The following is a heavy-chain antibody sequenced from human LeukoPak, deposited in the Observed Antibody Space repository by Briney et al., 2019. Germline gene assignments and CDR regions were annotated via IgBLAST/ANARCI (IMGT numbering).Heavy chain of an antibody. Sequence: PGGSLRLSCAASGFTFSSFAMTWVRQAPGKGLEWVSTINNSGDSTCYGDSVKGRFTISRDNSKNTLYLQMNSLRAEDTAVYYCAKDHSSYDILTGYPLTWGQGTLVTVSS. CDR2: INNSGDST. CDR1: GFTFSSFA. D-gene: IGHD3-9*01. V-gene: IGHV3-23*01. CDR3: AKDHSSYDILTGYPLT. J-gene: IGHJ5*02.